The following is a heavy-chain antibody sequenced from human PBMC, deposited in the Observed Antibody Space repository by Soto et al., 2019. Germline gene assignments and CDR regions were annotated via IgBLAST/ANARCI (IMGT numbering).Heavy chain of an antibody. CDR2: IHHSGST. V-gene: IGHV4-4*02. Sequence: SETLPLTCAVSGDSIGSMNRWSWVRQPPGKGLEWIGEIHHSGSTNYNPSLKSRVTISVEKSKNQFSLKLSSVTAADTAVYYCARYDYGSGNDYNIDYWGQGILVTVSS. J-gene: IGHJ4*02. CDR1: GDSIGSMNR. D-gene: IGHD3-10*01. CDR3: ARYDYGSGNDYNIDY.